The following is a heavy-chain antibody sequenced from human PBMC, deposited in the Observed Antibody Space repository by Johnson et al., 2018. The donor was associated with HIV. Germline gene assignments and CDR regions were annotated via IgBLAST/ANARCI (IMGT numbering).Heavy chain of an antibody. CDR1: GFTFSSYD. J-gene: IGHJ3*02. Sequence: VQLVESGGGLVQPGGSLRLSCAASGFTFSSYDMSWVRQAPGKGLAWVSGISNSGSSTYYADSVKGRFTISRDNSKNTVGLQMNSLRGEDTAVYYCTKPSTGTYYGFHIWGQGTMVTVSS. CDR2: ISNSGSST. V-gene: IGHV3-23*04. CDR3: TKPSTGTYYGFHI.